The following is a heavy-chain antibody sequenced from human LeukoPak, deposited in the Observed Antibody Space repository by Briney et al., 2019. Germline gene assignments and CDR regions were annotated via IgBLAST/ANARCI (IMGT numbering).Heavy chain of an antibody. CDR3: AREDIVVVPAAMDYYYYYYMDV. CDR1: GFTVSSNY. Sequence: GGSLRLSCAASGFTVSSNYMSWVRQAPGKGLEWVSVIYSGGSTYYSDSVTGRFHISRDNSKNTLYLQMNSLRAEDTAVYYCAREDIVVVPAAMDYYYYYYMDVWGKGTTVTVS. J-gene: IGHJ6*03. CDR2: IYSGGST. V-gene: IGHV3-66*02. D-gene: IGHD2-2*01.